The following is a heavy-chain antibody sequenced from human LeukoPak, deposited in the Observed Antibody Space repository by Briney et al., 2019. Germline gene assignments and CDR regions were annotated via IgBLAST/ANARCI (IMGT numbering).Heavy chain of an antibody. D-gene: IGHD4-17*01. V-gene: IGHV4-34*01. CDR3: ARARLDHDYGDYSLDY. Sequence: PSETLSLTCAVYGGSFSGYYWSWIRQPPGKGLEWIGEINHSGSTNYNPSLKSRVTISVDTSKNQFSLKLSSVTAADTAVYYCARARLDHDYGDYSLDYWGPGTLVTVSS. CDR2: INHSGST. J-gene: IGHJ4*02. CDR1: GGSFSGYY.